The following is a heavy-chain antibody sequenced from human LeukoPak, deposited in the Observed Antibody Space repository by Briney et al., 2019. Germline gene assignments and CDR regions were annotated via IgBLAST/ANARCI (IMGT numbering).Heavy chain of an antibody. V-gene: IGHV3-33*01. CDR1: GFIFSTYG. D-gene: IGHD1-26*01. CDR3: ARASGSYDY. CDR2: IWRDGSNK. J-gene: IGHJ4*01. Sequence: GGPLRLSCAASGFIFSTYGFPWVRQAPGKGLEWVAVIWRDGSNKYYADSVKGRFTISRDNSKNTVYLLMHSLRVEDTGMYYCARASGSYDYWGLGSLVTVSS.